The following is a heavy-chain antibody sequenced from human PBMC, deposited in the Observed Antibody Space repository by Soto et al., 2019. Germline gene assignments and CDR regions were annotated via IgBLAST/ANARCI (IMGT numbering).Heavy chain of an antibody. CDR2: IYWDDDE. CDR1: GFSLTNDGVG. Sequence: QITLQESGPTLVTPTQTLTLTCTFSGFSLTNDGVGVGWIRQPPGKALEWLAVIYWDDDEFYNTSLKDRLSITKDTSRNQVVLRVTNMDPVDTGTYYCAYRWRVGYETWGQGTPVSVS. V-gene: IGHV2-5*02. CDR3: AYRWRVGYET. J-gene: IGHJ4*02. D-gene: IGHD5-12*01.